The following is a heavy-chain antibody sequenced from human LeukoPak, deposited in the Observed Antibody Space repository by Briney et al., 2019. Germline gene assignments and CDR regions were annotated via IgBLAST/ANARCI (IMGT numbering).Heavy chain of an antibody. CDR1: GFTFSDYY. CDR2: ISSSGSTI. V-gene: IGHV3-11*01. J-gene: IGHJ4*02. Sequence: GGSLRLSCAASGFTFSDYYMSWIRQAPGKGLEGVSYISSSGSTIYYADSVKGGLTISRDNANNSLYLQMNSLRAEDTAVYYCARAAAGTWFSDYWGQGTLVTVSS. D-gene: IGHD6-13*01. CDR3: ARAAAGTWFSDY.